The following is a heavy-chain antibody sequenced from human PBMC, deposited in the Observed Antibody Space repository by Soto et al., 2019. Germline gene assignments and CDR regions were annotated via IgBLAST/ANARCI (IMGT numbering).Heavy chain of an antibody. V-gene: IGHV1-2*04. CDR2: INPNSGGT. Sequence: ASVKVSCKASGYTFTGCYMHWVRQAPGQGLEWMGWINPNSGGTNYAQKFQGWVTMTRDTSISTAYMELSSLRSEDTAVYYCARDRGVDTAMVKVRFDPWGQGTLITVSS. D-gene: IGHD5-18*01. CDR3: ARDRGVDTAMVKVRFDP. CDR1: GYTFTGCY. J-gene: IGHJ5*02.